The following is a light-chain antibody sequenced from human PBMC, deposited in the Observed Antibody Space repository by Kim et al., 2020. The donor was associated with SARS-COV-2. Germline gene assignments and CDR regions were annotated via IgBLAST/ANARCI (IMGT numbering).Light chain of an antibody. V-gene: IGKV1-27*01. J-gene: IGKJ1*01. Sequence: ASVGDRVTITCRASQGIGNYLAWYQQKPGKVPEVLIYAASTLQSGVPSRFSGSGSGTDFTLTISSLQPEDVATYYCQKYNSAPRTFGQGTKVDIK. CDR1: QGIGNY. CDR3: QKYNSAPRT. CDR2: AAS.